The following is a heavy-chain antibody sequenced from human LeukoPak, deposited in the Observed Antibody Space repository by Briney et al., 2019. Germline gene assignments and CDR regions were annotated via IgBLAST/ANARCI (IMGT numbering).Heavy chain of an antibody. CDR3: ARGGITMVRGVRDV. Sequence: PSETLSLTCAVYGGSFSGYYWSWIRQPPGKGLEWIGEINHSGSTNYNPSLKSRVTISVDTSKNQFSLKLSSVTAADTAVYYCARGGITMVRGVRDVWGQGTTVTVSS. V-gene: IGHV4-34*01. CDR2: INHSGST. CDR1: GGSFSGYY. J-gene: IGHJ6*02. D-gene: IGHD3-10*01.